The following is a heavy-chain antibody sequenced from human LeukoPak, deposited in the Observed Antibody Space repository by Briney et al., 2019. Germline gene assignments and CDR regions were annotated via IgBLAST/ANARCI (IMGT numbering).Heavy chain of an antibody. Sequence: SETLSLTCTVSGGSISSSSYYWGWIRQPPGTGLEWIGSIYYSGSTYYNPSLKSRVTISVDTSKNQFSLKLSSVTAADTAVYYCARQYPYYFDYWGQGTLVTVSS. CDR2: IYYSGST. CDR3: ARQYPYYFDY. J-gene: IGHJ4*02. V-gene: IGHV4-39*01. CDR1: GGSISSSSYY.